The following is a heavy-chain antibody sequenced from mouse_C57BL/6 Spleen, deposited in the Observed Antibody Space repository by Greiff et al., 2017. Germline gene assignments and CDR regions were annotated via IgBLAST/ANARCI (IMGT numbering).Heavy chain of an antibody. D-gene: IGHD1-1*01. V-gene: IGHV5-9-1*02. Sequence: DVQLVESGEGLVKPGGSLKLSCAASGFTFSSYAMSWVRQTPEKRLEWVAYISSGGDYIYYADTVKGRFTISRDNARNTLYLQMSSLKSEDTAMYYCTRDTHYYGSSGFAYWGQGTLVTVSA. CDR3: TRDTHYYGSSGFAY. CDR1: GFTFSSYA. J-gene: IGHJ3*01. CDR2: ISSGGDYI.